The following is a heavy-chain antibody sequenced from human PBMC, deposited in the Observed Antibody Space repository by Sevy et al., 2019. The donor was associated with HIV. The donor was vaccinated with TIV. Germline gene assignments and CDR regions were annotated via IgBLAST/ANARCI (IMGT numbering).Heavy chain of an antibody. CDR1: GFTFSDYY. CDR2: ISSSGSTI. J-gene: IGHJ4*02. V-gene: IGHV3-11*01. CDR3: ATVPPVGRVPRGIDY. D-gene: IGHD3-16*01. Sequence: GGSLRLSCAASGFTFSDYYMSWIRQAPGKGLEWVSYISSSGSTIYYADSVKGRFTISRDNAKNSLYLQMNSLRAEDTAVYYSATVPPVGRVPRGIDYWGQGTLVTVSS.